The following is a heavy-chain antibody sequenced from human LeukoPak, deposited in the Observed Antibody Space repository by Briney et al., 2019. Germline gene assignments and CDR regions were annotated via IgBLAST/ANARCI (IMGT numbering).Heavy chain of an antibody. D-gene: IGHD1-26*01. CDR1: GYTFTSYG. CDR2: IIPIFGTA. V-gene: IGHV1-69*13. Sequence: ASVKVSCKASGYTFTSYGINWVRQAPGQGLEWMGGIIPIFGTANYAQKFQGRVTITADESTSTAYMELSSLRSEDTAVYYCAREVGATLSYWGQGTLVTVSS. CDR3: AREVGATLSY. J-gene: IGHJ4*02.